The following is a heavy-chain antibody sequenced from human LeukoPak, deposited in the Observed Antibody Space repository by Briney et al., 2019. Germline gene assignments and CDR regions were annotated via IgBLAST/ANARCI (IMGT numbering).Heavy chain of an antibody. CDR3: ARDQRVTGRPDIDY. CDR1: GFTFRNHW. V-gene: IGHV3-74*03. D-gene: IGHD6-6*01. Sequence: TGGSLRLSCAASGFTFRNHWMHWVRQTPGKGLVWVSHISSDGSSTTYADSVKGRFTISRDNAKNTLYLQMNNLRAEDTAMYYCARDQRVTGRPDIDYWGQGTLVIVSS. J-gene: IGHJ4*02. CDR2: ISSDGSST.